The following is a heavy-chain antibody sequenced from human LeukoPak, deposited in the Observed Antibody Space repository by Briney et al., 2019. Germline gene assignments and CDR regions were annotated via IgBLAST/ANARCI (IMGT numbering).Heavy chain of an antibody. D-gene: IGHD3-10*02. CDR3: AELGITMIGGV. CDR2: ISSSSSYI. V-gene: IGHV3-21*01. CDR1: GFTFNTYS. Sequence: GGSLRRSCAASGFTFNTYSMNWVRQAPGKGLEWVASISSSSSYIYYADSVKGRFTISRHNAKNSLFLQMNSLRAEDTAVYYCAELGITMIGGVWGKGTTVTISS. J-gene: IGHJ6*04.